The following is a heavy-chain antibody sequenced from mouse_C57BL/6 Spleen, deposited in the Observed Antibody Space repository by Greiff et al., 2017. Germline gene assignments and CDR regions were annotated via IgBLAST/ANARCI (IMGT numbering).Heavy chain of an antibody. J-gene: IGHJ2*01. CDR1: GFTFSDYG. V-gene: IGHV5-17*01. CDR3: ARSNYYYFDY. CDR2: ISSGSSTI. Sequence: DVKLVESGGGLVKPGGSLKLSCAASGFTFSDYGMHWVRQAPEKGLEWVAYISSGSSTIYYAETVKGRSTISRDNAKNTLFLQMTSLRSEDTAMYYCARSNYYYFDYWGQGTTLTVSS. D-gene: IGHD2-5*01.